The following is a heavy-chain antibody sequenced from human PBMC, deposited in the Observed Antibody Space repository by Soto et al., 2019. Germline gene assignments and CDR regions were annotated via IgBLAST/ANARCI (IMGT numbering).Heavy chain of an antibody. J-gene: IGHJ4*02. CDR1: GYTFTGYY. D-gene: IGHD2-15*01. CDR2: INPNSGGT. V-gene: IGHV1-2*04. Sequence: WASVKVSCKASGYTFTGYYMHWVRQAPGQGLEWMGWINPNSGGTNYAQKFQGWVTMTRDTSISTAYMELSRLRSDDTAVYYCAREGYCSGGSCYRYDYWGQGTLVTVSS. CDR3: AREGYCSGGSCYRYDY.